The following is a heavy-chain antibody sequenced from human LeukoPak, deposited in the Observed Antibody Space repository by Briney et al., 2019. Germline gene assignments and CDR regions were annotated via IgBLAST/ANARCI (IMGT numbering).Heavy chain of an antibody. D-gene: IGHD5-18*01. Sequence: SETLSLTCTVSGGSISSHYWSWIRQPPGKGLEWIGYTYYSGSTNYNPSLKSRVTISVDTSKNQFSLKLSSVTAADTAVYYCARVIRGTAMDQYYYYYYMDVWGKGTTVTVSS. CDR1: GGSISSHY. J-gene: IGHJ6*03. CDR2: TYYSGST. V-gene: IGHV4-59*11. CDR3: ARVIRGTAMDQYYYYYYMDV.